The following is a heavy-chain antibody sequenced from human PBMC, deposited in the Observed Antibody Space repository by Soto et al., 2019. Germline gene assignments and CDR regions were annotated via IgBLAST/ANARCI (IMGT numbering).Heavy chain of an antibody. D-gene: IGHD3-16*01. J-gene: IGHJ3*02. CDR2: IHPGDSDT. Sequence: ESLKISCKGSGYSFTSYWIGWVRQMPGKGLEWMGIIHPGDSDTRYSPSFQGQVTISADKSISTAYLQWSSLKASDTAIYYCARTFPKFGRRSDAFDIWGQGTMVTVSS. V-gene: IGHV5-51*01. CDR3: ARTFPKFGRRSDAFDI. CDR1: GYSFTSYW.